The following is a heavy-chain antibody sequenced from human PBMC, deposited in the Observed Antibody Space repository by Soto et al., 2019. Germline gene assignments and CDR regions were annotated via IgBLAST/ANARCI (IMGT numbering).Heavy chain of an antibody. D-gene: IGHD5-18*01. Sequence: GFSWERQAPGQGLEWMGWISGYNGNTNSAERFQGRVTLTTDTSTSTAYMEVRSLTSDDTAVYYCAREKGYGFGFFFFNGM. CDR1: G. CDR2: ISGYNGNT. CDR3: AREKGYGFGFFFFNGM. J-gene: IGHJ6*01. V-gene: IGHV1-18*01.